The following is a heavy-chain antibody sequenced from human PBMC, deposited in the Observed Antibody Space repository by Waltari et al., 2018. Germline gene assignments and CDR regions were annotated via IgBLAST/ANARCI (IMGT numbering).Heavy chain of an antibody. D-gene: IGHD2-2*02. CDR3: ARNGFVAFPVSITYFFDY. V-gene: IGHV4-4*07. CDR1: AGSVSGYY. Sequence: HVQLQESGPGLVKPSETLSLTCTVSAGSVSGYYWSWIRQSAGKGLEWLGRVDPSGSTNYNPSLKSRVTISIDTSKKQFSLRLTSVTAADTAVYYCARNGFVAFPVSITYFFDYWGQGTLVTVSS. CDR2: VDPSGST. J-gene: IGHJ4*02.